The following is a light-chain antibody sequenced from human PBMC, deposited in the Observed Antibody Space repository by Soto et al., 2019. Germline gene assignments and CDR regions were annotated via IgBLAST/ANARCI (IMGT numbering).Light chain of an antibody. Sequence: IQMTQSPSTLSASVGDRVTITCRANQSVSTRLAWFQQKPGKAPNLLIYDASTLESGVPSRFSGSGSRTEFTLTISSLQPDDFATYYCHQYNSYWTFGQGTKVEIK. CDR3: HQYNSYWT. J-gene: IGKJ1*01. CDR2: DAS. V-gene: IGKV1-5*01. CDR1: QSVSTR.